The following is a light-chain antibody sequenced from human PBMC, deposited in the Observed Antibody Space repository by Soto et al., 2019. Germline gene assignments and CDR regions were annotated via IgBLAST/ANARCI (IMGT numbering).Light chain of an antibody. V-gene: IGKV1-5*01. Sequence: GDSVTITFRASPNSRNWLALYQQKPGKAPNPLIYDAPSLKSGVPARFSGSGSGTEFTPPISSLQPDDFATYYCQQHNTNNPWMFGQGTKVDIK. CDR1: PNSRNW. CDR3: QQHNTNNPWM. CDR2: DAP. J-gene: IGKJ1*01.